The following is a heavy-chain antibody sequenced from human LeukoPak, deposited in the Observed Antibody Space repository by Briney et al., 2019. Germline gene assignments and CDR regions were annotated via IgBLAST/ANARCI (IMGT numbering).Heavy chain of an antibody. V-gene: IGHV3-48*04. CDR2: ISNTI. J-gene: IGHJ4*02. D-gene: IGHD6-13*01. CDR3: ARLGYSSSWPLDY. CDR1: GFTFSSYS. Sequence: GGSLRPSCAASGFTFSSYSLSWVRQAPGKGLEWVSYISNTIYYADSVKGRFTISRDNAKNSLYLQMNSLRAEDTAVYYCARLGYSSSWPLDYWGQGTLVTVSS.